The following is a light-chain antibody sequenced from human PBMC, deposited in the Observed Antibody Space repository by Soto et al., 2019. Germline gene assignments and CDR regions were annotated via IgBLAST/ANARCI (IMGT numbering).Light chain of an antibody. V-gene: IGLV2-14*01. CDR3: CSFTTSSTYV. CDR2: DVT. CDR1: SSDVGGYNY. J-gene: IGLJ1*01. Sequence: QSALTQPASVSGSPGQSITISCTGTSSDVGGYNYVSWYQQYPGKAPTVMIYDVTNRPSGVSNRFSGSRSGNTASLTISGLQAEDEADYYCCSFTTSSTYVFGTGTKVTVL.